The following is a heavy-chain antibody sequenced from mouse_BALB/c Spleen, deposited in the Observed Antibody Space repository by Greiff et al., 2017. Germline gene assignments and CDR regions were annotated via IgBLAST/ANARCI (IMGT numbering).Heavy chain of an antibody. CDR3: ARDYYCSSYFDY. J-gene: IGHJ2*01. CDR2: ISYDGSN. CDR1: GYSITSGYY. Sequence: EVQVVESGPGLVKPSQSLSLTCSVTGYSITSGYYWNWIRQFPGNKLEWMGYISYDGSNNYNPSLKNRISITRDTSKNQFSLKLNSVTTEDTATYYCARDYYCSSYFDYWGQGTTLTVSS. V-gene: IGHV3-6*02. D-gene: IGHD1-1*01.